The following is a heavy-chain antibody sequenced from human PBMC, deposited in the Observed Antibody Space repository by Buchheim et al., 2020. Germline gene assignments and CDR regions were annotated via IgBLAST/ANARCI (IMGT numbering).Heavy chain of an antibody. J-gene: IGHJ6*02. D-gene: IGHD3-10*01. V-gene: IGHV3-21*01. Sequence: EVQLVESGGGLVKPGGSLRLSCAASGFTFSSYSMNWVRQAPGKGLEWVSSISSSSSYIYYADSVKGRFTISRDNDKNSLYLQMNSLRAEDTAVYYCASFYGSGSYYNGRYYYYGMDVWGQGTT. CDR2: ISSSSSYI. CDR3: ASFYGSGSYYNGRYYYYGMDV. CDR1: GFTFSSYS.